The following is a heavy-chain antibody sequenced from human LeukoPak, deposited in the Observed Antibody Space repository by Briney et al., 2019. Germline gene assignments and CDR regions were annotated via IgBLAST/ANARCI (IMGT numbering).Heavy chain of an antibody. J-gene: IGHJ4*02. CDR1: GGSISSSNG. CDR3: ARVDPDSSSTLEVFDY. V-gene: IGHV4-4*02. D-gene: IGHD6-6*01. Sequence: SETLSLTCAVSGGSISSSNGWSWVRQPPGKGLEWIGYIYYSGSTNYNPSLKSRVTISVDTSKNQFSLKLSSVTAADTAVYYCARVDPDSSSTLEVFDYWGQGTLVTVSS. CDR2: IYYSGST.